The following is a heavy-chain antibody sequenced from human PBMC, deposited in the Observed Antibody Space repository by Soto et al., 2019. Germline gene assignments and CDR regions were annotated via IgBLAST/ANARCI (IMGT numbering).Heavy chain of an antibody. CDR3: ARAYSVVVVTGGDNWFDP. V-gene: IGHV4-34*01. CDR2: INHSGST. D-gene: IGHD2-21*02. Sequence: XATLSLTCAVCGGSFSGYYWSWIRQPPGKGLEWIGEINHSGSTNYNPSLKSRVTISVDTSKNQFSLKLSSVTAADTAVYYCARAYSVVVVTGGDNWFDPWGQGTLVTVSS. J-gene: IGHJ5*02. CDR1: GGSFSGYY.